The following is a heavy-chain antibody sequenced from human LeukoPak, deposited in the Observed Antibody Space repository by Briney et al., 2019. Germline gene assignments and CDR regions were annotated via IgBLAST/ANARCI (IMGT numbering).Heavy chain of an antibody. Sequence: ASVTVSFKASGYTFTSYGISWVRQAPGQGLEWMGWISAYNGNTNYAQKLQGRVTITTDTSTSTAYMELRSLRSDDTAVYYCARGQLIVVVHDDYAFDIWGQGTMVTVSS. D-gene: IGHD3-22*01. J-gene: IGHJ3*02. V-gene: IGHV1-18*01. CDR2: ISAYNGNT. CDR3: ARGQLIVVVHDDYAFDI. CDR1: GYTFTSYG.